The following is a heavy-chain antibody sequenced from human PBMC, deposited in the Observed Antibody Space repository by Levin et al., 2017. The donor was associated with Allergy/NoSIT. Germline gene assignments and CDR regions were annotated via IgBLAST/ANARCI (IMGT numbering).Heavy chain of an antibody. J-gene: IGHJ6*03. CDR2: IKQDGSEK. D-gene: IGHD2-15*01. CDR3: AREDIVVVVAEGYMDV. Sequence: GGSLRLSCAASGFTFSSYWMSWVRQAPGKGLEWVANIKQDGSEKYYVDSVKGRFTISRDNAKNSLYLQMNSLRAEDTAVYYCAREDIVVVVAEGYMDVWGKGTTVTVSS. CDR1: GFTFSSYW. V-gene: IGHV3-7*04.